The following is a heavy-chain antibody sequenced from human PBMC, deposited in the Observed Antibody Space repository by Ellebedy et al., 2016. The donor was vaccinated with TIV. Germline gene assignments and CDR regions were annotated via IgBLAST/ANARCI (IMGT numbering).Heavy chain of an antibody. D-gene: IGHD5-18*01. Sequence: AASVKVSCKASGGTFSSYAISWVRQAPGQGLEWMGGIIPIFGTANYAQKFQGRVTMTRDTSTSTVYMELSSLRSEDTAVYYCARDHFSSEPEDTAMVSGHYYGMDVWGQGTTVTVSS. V-gene: IGHV1-69*05. J-gene: IGHJ6*02. CDR3: ARDHFSSEPEDTAMVSGHYYGMDV. CDR2: IIPIFGTA. CDR1: GGTFSSYA.